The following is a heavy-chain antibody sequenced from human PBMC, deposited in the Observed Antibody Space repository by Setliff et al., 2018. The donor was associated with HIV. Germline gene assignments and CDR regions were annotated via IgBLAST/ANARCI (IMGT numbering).Heavy chain of an antibody. CDR3: ARDPPGYGDSNDF. CDR1: GGSVGSGSYY. CDR2: IYYSGNT. D-gene: IGHD4-17*01. V-gene: IGHV4-61*01. J-gene: IGHJ4*02. Sequence: PSETLSLPCTVSGGSVGSGSYYWSWIRQPPGKGLEWIGYIYYSGNTNYNPSLKSRVTLSIDTSKNQFSLNLHSVTASDTAVYYCARDPPGYGDSNDFWGQETLVTVSS.